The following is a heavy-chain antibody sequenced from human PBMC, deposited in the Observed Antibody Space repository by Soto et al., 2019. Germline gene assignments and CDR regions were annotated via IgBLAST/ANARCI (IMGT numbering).Heavy chain of an antibody. J-gene: IGHJ5*02. CDR1: GYSFTNYW. CDR2: IYPSDSNT. D-gene: IGHD4-17*01. CDR3: ARHVFYGGYSSNYFEP. V-gene: IGHV5-51*01. Sequence: GESLKISCKGSGYSFTNYWIAWSRQMPGKGLEYMGIIYPSDSNTRYSPSFQCQVTISADKSINTAYLQWSSLRASDTAMYYCARHVFYGGYSSNYFEPWGQGTMVTVSS.